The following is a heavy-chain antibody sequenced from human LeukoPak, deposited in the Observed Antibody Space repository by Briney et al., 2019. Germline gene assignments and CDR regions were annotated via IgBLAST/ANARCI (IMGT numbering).Heavy chain of an antibody. CDR3: TTHALVWSDY. CDR2: IKSKTDGGTT. D-gene: IGHD3-10*01. J-gene: IGHJ4*02. V-gene: IGHV3-15*01. CDR1: GFTVSSNY. Sequence: GGSLRLSCAASGFTVSSNYMSWVRQAPGKGLEWVGRIKSKTDGGTTDYAAPVKGRFTISRDDSKNTLYLQMNSLKTEDTAVYYCTTHALVWSDYWGQGTLVIVSS.